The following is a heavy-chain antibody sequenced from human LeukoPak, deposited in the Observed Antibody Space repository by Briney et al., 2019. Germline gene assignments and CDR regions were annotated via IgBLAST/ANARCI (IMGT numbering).Heavy chain of an antibody. D-gene: IGHD1-26*01. CDR1: GFTFSSYW. CDR3: ATALVGPTTPFDY. CDR2: ISGSGGNT. Sequence: GGSLRLSCAASGFTFSSYWMNWARQAPGKGLEWVSSISGSGGNTYYADSVKGRFTISRDNSKNTLYVQMNSLRAEDTAVYYCATALVGPTTPFDYWGQGTLVTVSS. V-gene: IGHV3-23*01. J-gene: IGHJ4*02.